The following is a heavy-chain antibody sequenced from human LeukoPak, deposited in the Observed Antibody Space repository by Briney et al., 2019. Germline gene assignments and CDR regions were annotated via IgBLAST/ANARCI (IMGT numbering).Heavy chain of an antibody. D-gene: IGHD6-19*01. V-gene: IGHV3-30*04. J-gene: IGHJ6*02. CDR3: ARVGGGWYVYYGMDV. CDR1: GFTFNNYA. CDR2: ISYDGSNE. Sequence: GRSLRLSCAASGFTFNNYAMHWVRQAPGKGLEWVAVISYDGSNEYYADSVKGRFTISRDNSKNTLYLQMNSLRAEDTAVYYCARVGGGWYVYYGMDVWGQGTTVTVSS.